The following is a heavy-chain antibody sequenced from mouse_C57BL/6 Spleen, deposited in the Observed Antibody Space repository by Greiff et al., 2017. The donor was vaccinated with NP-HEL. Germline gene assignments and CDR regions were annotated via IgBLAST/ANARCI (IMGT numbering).Heavy chain of an antibody. V-gene: IGHV1-69*01. CDR2: IDPSDSYT. Sequence: QVQLQQPGAELVMPGASVKLSCKASGYTFPSYWMHWVKQRPGQGLEWIGEIDPSDSYTNYNQKFKGKSTLTVDKSSSTAYMQLSSLTSEDSAVYYCARARIYYGNYGYFDVWGTGTTVTVSS. CDR3: ARARIYYGNYGYFDV. D-gene: IGHD2-1*01. J-gene: IGHJ1*03. CDR1: GYTFPSYW.